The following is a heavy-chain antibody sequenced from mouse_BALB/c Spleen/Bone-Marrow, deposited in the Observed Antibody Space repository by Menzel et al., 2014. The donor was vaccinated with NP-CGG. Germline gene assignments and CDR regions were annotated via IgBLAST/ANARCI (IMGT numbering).Heavy chain of an antibody. D-gene: IGHD2-3*01. Sequence: LQQSGAELVKPGASVKMSCKASGYTFTSYNLHWVKQTPGQGLEWIGAIYPGNGDISYNQNFKGRATLTTDKSSSTAYMQLSSLTSEDSAVYYCARGFYDGSYWYFDVWGAGTTVAVSS. CDR3: ARGFYDGSYWYFDV. CDR1: GYTFTSYN. V-gene: IGHV1-12*01. J-gene: IGHJ1*01. CDR2: IYPGNGDI.